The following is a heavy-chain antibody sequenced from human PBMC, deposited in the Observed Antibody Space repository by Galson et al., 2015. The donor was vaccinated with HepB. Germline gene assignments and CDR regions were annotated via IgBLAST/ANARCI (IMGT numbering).Heavy chain of an antibody. D-gene: IGHD5-12*01. Sequence: SVKVSCKASGGTFSSYAISWVRQAPGQGLEWMGGIIPIFGTANYAQKFQGRVTITADESTSTAYMELSSLRSEDTAVYYCARAVNGIYGGYVAAFDIWGQGTMVTVSS. CDR2: IIPIFGTA. J-gene: IGHJ3*02. CDR3: ARAVNGIYGGYVAAFDI. CDR1: GGTFSSYA. V-gene: IGHV1-69*13.